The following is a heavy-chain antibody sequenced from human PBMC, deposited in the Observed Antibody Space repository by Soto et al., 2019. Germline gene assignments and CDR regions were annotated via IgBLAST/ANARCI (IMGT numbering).Heavy chain of an antibody. V-gene: IGHV1-2*02. D-gene: IGHD2-15*01. J-gene: IGHJ5*02. CDR2: INPNSGDT. Sequence: ASVKVSCKASGYTFTGYYIHWVRQAPGQGLEWMGWINPNSGDTNLAQKFQGRVTMTRDTSISTTYMELSRLASDDTAAYFCARGIVVRGQGWFDPWGQGTLVTVSS. CDR3: ARGIVVRGQGWFDP. CDR1: GYTFTGYY.